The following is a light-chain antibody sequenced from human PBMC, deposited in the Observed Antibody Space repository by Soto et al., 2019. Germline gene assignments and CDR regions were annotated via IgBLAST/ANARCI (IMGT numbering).Light chain of an antibody. CDR1: SSDVGGYNY. V-gene: IGLV2-14*01. Sequence: QSVLTQPASVSGSPGQSITISCTGTSSDVGGYNYVSWYQQHPGKAPKLMIYEVSNRPSGVSNRFSGSKSGTSASLAISGLQSEDEADYYCAAWDDSLIGYVFGTGTKVTVL. J-gene: IGLJ1*01. CDR3: AAWDDSLIGYV. CDR2: EVS.